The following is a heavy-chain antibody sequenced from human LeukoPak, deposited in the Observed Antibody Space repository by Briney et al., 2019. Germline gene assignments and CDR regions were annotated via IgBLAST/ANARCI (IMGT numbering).Heavy chain of an antibody. CDR3: ARQREGSGFEYFDY. Sequence: SGTLSLTCAVSGCSISSSNWWSWVRQPPGKGLEWIGEIYHSGSTNYNPSLKSRVTISVDKSKNQFSLKLSSVTAADTAVYYCARQREGSGFEYFDYWGQGTLVTVTS. CDR2: IYHSGST. J-gene: IGHJ4*02. V-gene: IGHV4-4*02. D-gene: IGHD6-19*01. CDR1: GCSISSSNW.